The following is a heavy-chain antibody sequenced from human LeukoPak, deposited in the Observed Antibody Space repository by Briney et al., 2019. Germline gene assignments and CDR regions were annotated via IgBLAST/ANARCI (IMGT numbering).Heavy chain of an antibody. CDR3: ARVLTGSSAKGFDI. Sequence: SETLSLTCIVSGGSISSTKSYWGWIRQSPGKGLEWIGYIYYSGSTNYNPSLKSRVTISVDTSKNQFPLKLSSVTAADTAVYFCARVLTGSSAKGFDIWGQGTMVTVSS. CDR1: GGSISSTKSY. V-gene: IGHV4-61*05. CDR2: IYYSGST. J-gene: IGHJ3*02. D-gene: IGHD3-10*01.